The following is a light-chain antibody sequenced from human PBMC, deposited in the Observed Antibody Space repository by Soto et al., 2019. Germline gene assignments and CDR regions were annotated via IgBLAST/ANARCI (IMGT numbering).Light chain of an antibody. Sequence: EIVLTQSPGTLSLSPGERATPSCRASQSVSSNLAWYQQKPGQAPRLLIYGASSRATGIPDRFSGSGSGTDFNLTISRLEPEDFAVYYCHQYGTSPRTFGQGTKVDIK. CDR3: HQYGTSPRT. J-gene: IGKJ1*01. CDR1: QSVSSN. V-gene: IGKV3-20*01. CDR2: GAS.